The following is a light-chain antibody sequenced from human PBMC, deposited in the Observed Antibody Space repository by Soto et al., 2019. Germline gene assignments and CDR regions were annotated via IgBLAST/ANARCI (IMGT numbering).Light chain of an antibody. V-gene: IGLV2-14*01. CDR1: SSDVGGYAY. CDR3: SSYTSSTTPV. CDR2: EVS. J-gene: IGLJ3*02. Sequence: QSALTQPASVSGSPGQSITISCTGTSSDVGGYAYVSWYQQYPGKAPKLVISEVSNRPSGVSHRFSGSRSGNTASLTISGLQAEDEADYHCSSYTSSTTPVFGGGTKVTVL.